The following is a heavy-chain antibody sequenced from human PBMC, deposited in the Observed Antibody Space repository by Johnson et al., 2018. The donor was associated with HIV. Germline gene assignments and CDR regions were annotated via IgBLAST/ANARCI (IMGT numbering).Heavy chain of an antibody. V-gene: IGHV3-64*04. CDR1: GFTFSTYA. Sequence: QVQLVESGGGVVQPGRSLRLSCAASGFTFSTYAMHWVRQAPGKGLEYVSAISSNGGSTYYADSVKGRFTISRDNSKNTLYLQMNSLRAEDTALYYCARDQYSTSDDDAFDIWGQGTMVTVSS. CDR3: ARDQYSTSDDDAFDI. J-gene: IGHJ3*02. D-gene: IGHD6-6*01. CDR2: ISSNGGST.